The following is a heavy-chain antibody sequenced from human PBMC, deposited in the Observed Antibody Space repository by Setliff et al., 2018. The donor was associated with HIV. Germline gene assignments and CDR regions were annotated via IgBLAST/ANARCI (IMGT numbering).Heavy chain of an antibody. V-gene: IGHV4-59*11. CDR2: IHSSGTT. CDR3: ARVLLITNAAYGVVSNQFDP. CDR1: GGSISGHF. J-gene: IGHJ5*02. D-gene: IGHD3-3*01. Sequence: PSETLSLTCTVSGGSISGHFWSWLRQPPDKGLEWVGYIHSSGTTSYNPSLESRLTIAVDTSKHQFSLNLNSIRAADTAVYYCARVLLITNAAYGVVSNQFDPWGQGTLVTVSS.